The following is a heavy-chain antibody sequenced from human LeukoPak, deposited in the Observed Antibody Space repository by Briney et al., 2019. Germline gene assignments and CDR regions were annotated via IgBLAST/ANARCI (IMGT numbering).Heavy chain of an antibody. D-gene: IGHD5-18*01. V-gene: IGHV4-4*07. CDR2: IHTSGST. CDR3: ARDRTGHNTAQDDY. Sequence: PSETLSLTCTVSGDSISSYYWSWIRQPAGKGLEWIGRIHTSGSTNYNPSLKSRVTMSVDTSKNQFSLKLSSVTAADTAVYYCARDRTGHNTAQDDYWGQGTLVTVSS. J-gene: IGHJ4*02. CDR1: GDSISSYY.